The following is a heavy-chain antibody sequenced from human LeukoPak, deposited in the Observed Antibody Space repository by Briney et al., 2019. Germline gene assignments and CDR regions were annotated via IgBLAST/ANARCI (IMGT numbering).Heavy chain of an antibody. V-gene: IGHV3-21*01. CDR1: GFTLSYYS. Sequence: PGGSLRLSCAASGFTLSYYSMNWVRQAPGKGLEWVSSIGSSSSHIHYADSVKGRFTISRDNSKNSLHLQMNSLRAEDTAVYYCARDQDSSSSGFDYWGQGTLVTVSS. CDR3: ARDQDSSSSGFDY. CDR2: IGSSSSHI. J-gene: IGHJ4*02. D-gene: IGHD6-6*01.